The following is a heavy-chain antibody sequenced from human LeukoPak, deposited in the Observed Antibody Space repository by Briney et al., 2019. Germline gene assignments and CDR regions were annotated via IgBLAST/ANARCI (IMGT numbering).Heavy chain of an antibody. J-gene: IGHJ4*02. CDR3: ARDAPGNTALDY. D-gene: IGHD5-18*01. V-gene: IGHV3-74*01. CDR2: INSDGSST. Sequence: PGGSRRLSCAASGFTFSIYWMHWVRQPPGKGLVWVSRINSDGSSTSYADSVKGRFTISRDNAKNTLYLQMNSLRVEDTALYYCARDAPGNTALDYWGQGSQVTVSS. CDR1: GFTFSIYW.